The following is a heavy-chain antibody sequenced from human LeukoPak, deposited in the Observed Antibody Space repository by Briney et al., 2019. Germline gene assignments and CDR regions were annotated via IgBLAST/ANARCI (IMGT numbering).Heavy chain of an antibody. V-gene: IGHV1-2*06. CDR1: GYTFTGYY. D-gene: IGHD1-26*01. CDR3: ARYITVGATYQHFDY. Sequence: GASVKVSCKASGYTFTGYYMHWVRQDPGQGLEWMGRINPNSGGTNYAQKFQGRVTMTRDTSISTAYMELSRLRSDDTAVYYCARYITVGATYQHFDYWGQGTLVTVSS. CDR2: INPNSGGT. J-gene: IGHJ4*02.